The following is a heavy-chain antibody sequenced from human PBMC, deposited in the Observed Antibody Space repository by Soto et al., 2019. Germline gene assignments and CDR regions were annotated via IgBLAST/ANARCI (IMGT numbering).Heavy chain of an antibody. CDR1: GFTFSSYS. CDR3: ARIKLGYDEFDI. D-gene: IGHD2-15*01. V-gene: IGHV3-21*01. Sequence: EVQLVESGGGLVKPGGSLRLSCAASGFTFSSYSMNWVRQAPGKGLEWVSSISSSSSYIYYADSVKGRFTISRDNAKNSLYLQMNSLRAEETAVYYCARIKLGYDEFDIWGQGTMVTVSS. J-gene: IGHJ3*02. CDR2: ISSSSSYI.